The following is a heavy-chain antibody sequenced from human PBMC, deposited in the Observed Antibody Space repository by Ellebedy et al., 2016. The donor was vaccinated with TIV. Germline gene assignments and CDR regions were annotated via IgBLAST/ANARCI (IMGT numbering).Heavy chain of an antibody. CDR1: DGSFSDYY. Sequence: PSETLSLTCGVSDGSFSDYYWNWVRQAPGKGLEWVSVFYSDDKTYYADSVKGRLTFSRDNSRNTVSLQMSGLRAEDTAIYYCVRSGHSDGYFDYWGQGTLVTVSS. D-gene: IGHD3-10*01. V-gene: IGHV3-53*01. CDR2: FYSDDKT. CDR3: VRSGHSDGYFDY. J-gene: IGHJ4*02.